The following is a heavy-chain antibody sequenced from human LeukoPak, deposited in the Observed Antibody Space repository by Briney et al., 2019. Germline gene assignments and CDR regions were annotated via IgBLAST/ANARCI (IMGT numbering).Heavy chain of an antibody. V-gene: IGHV4-39*01. CDR1: GGSISSTSYF. Sequence: PSETLSLTCTVSGGSISSTSYFWGWIRQPPGKGLEWIGSIYYSSTYYNPSLKSRGTISVDTSKNQFSLKLNSVTAADTAVYYCARPHTTVGILGFDIWGQGTMVTVSS. J-gene: IGHJ3*02. CDR2: IYYSST. CDR3: ARPHTTVGILGFDI. D-gene: IGHD5-18*01.